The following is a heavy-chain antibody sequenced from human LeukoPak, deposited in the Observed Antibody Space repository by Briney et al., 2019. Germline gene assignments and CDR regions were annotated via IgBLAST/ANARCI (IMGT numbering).Heavy chain of an antibody. Sequence: ASVRVSCKASGYTFTGYYMHWVRQAPGQGLEWMGWINPNSGGTNYAQKLQGRVTMTTDTSTSTAYMELRSLRSDDTAVYYCARDTGPQWVTMVRGVNFDYWGQGTLVTVSS. CDR3: ARDTGPQWVTMVRGVNFDY. CDR1: GYTFTGYY. V-gene: IGHV1-2*02. J-gene: IGHJ4*02. CDR2: INPNSGGT. D-gene: IGHD3-10*01.